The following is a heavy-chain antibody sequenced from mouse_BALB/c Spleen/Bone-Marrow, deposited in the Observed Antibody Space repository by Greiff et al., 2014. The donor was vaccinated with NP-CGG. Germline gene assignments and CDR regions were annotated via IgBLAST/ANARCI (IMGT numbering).Heavy chain of an antibody. Sequence: QVQLQQSGAELVKPGASVKMSCKASGYTFTSYWMHWVRQRPGQGLEWIGVIDPSDSYTSYIQKFKGKATLTVDTSSSTAYMQLSSLTSGDPAVYYCTRDAMDYWGQGTSVTVSS. CDR1: GYTFTSYW. CDR3: TRDAMDY. J-gene: IGHJ4*01. CDR2: IDPSDSYT. V-gene: IGHV1S127*01.